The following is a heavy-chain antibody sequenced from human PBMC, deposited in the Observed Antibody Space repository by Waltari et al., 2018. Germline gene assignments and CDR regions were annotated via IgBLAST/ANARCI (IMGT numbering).Heavy chain of an antibody. J-gene: IGHJ5*02. CDR3: ARDFKRTGTTNTFDP. CDR1: GGTFSSYA. CDR2: IIPILGIA. V-gene: IGHV1-69*04. Sequence: QVQLVQSGAEVKKPGSSVKVSCKAAGGTFSSYAISWVRTAPGQGLEWMGGIIPILGIANYAQKFQGRVTITADESTSTAYMELSSLRSEDTAVYYCARDFKRTGTTNTFDPWGQGTLVTVSS. D-gene: IGHD1-7*01.